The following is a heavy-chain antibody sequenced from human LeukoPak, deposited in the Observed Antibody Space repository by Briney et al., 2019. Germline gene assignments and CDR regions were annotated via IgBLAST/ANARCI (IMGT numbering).Heavy chain of an antibody. D-gene: IGHD1-26*01. J-gene: IGHJ4*02. CDR2: ISGSGGST. Sequence: PGGSLRLSCAASGFTFSSFAMSWVRQAPGKGLEWVSAISGSGGSTYYADSVKGRFTISRDNSKTTLYLQMNSLRAEDTAVYYCAREVGSYYRYFDNWGQGTLVTVSS. CDR1: GFTFSSFA. CDR3: AREVGSYYRYFDN. V-gene: IGHV3-23*01.